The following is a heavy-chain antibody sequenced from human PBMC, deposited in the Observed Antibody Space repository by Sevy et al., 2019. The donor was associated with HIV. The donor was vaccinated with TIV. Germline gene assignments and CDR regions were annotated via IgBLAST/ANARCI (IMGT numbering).Heavy chain of an antibody. J-gene: IGHJ4*02. CDR1: GFTFSKYW. D-gene: IGHD1-7*01. CDR3: ARDDGNYYFHY. CDR2: IKQDAGQK. V-gene: IGHV3-7*01. Sequence: GGSLRLSCAASGFTFSKYWMGWVRQAPGKVLEWVANIKQDAGQKYYVESVKDRITISRDNAKNSLYLQMNSLRAEDTAVYFCARDDGNYYFHYWGQGTLVTVSS.